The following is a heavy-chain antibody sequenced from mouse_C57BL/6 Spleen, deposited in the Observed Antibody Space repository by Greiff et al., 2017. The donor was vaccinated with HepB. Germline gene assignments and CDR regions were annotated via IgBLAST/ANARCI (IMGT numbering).Heavy chain of an antibody. J-gene: IGHJ4*01. Sequence: QVQLQQPGAELVKPGASVKLSCKASGYTFTSYWMHWVKQRPGQGLEWIGMIHPNSGSTNYNEKFKSKATLTVDKSSRTAYMQLSSLTSDDSAVYYCAISLYYGNYSYAMDYWGPGTSVTVSS. V-gene: IGHV1-64*01. CDR2: IHPNSGST. CDR1: GYTFTSYW. D-gene: IGHD2-1*01. CDR3: AISLYYGNYSYAMDY.